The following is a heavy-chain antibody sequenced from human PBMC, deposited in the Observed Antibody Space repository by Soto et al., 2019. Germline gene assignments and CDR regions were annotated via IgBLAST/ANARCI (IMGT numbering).Heavy chain of an antibody. V-gene: IGHV1-8*01. Sequence: QVQLVQSGAEVKKPGASVKVSCKASGYTFTSYDINWVRQATGQGLEWMGWMNPNSGNTGYAQKFQGRVTMTRKTSISTAYMELSSLRSEDTAVYYCARGDEYCSSTSCYQGVDYWGQGTLVTVSS. D-gene: IGHD2-2*01. CDR1: GYTFTSYD. J-gene: IGHJ4*02. CDR2: MNPNSGNT. CDR3: ARGDEYCSSTSCYQGVDY.